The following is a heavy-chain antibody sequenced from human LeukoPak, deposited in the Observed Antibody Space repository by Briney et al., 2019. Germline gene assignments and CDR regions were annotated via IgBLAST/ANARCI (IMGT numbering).Heavy chain of an antibody. CDR3: ARRGAEWELPYFDY. CDR1: GGSISSSSYY. CDR2: IYYSGST. D-gene: IGHD1-26*01. J-gene: IGHJ4*02. Sequence: RSETLSLTCTVSGGSISSSSYYWGWIRQPPGKGLEWIGSIYYSGSTYYNPSLKSRVTISVDTSKNQFSLKLSSVTAADAAVYYCARRGAEWELPYFDYWGQGTLVTVSS. V-gene: IGHV4-39*01.